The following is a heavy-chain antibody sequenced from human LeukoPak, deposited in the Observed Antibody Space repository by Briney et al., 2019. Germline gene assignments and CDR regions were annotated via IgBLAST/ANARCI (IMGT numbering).Heavy chain of an antibody. V-gene: IGHV4-34*01. J-gene: IGHJ6*02. CDR2: INHSGST. D-gene: IGHD6-19*01. CDR1: GGSFSGFY. Sequence: SETLSLTCAVYGGSFSGFYWSWIRQPPGQGLEWIGDINHSGSTNYNPSLKSRVTISVDTSKNQFSLKLSSVTAADTAVYYWARYVIAVAGMYYYYGMDVWGQGTTVTVSS. CDR3: ARYVIAVAGMYYYYGMDV.